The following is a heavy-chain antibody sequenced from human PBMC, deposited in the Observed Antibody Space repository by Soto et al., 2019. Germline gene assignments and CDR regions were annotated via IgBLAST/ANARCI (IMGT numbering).Heavy chain of an antibody. Sequence: QGHLLQSGDEVKTPGASVRVSCRASGYPFTSYGISWVRQAPGQGLEWVAWISAYNGNRDTAQKFQGRVTMTLDTSTDTAHMELWDLTSADTGVYYCARGRIVASIHDAFEIWGQGTKVTVSS. CDR1: GYPFTSYG. D-gene: IGHD5-12*01. CDR3: ARGRIVASIHDAFEI. J-gene: IGHJ3*02. V-gene: IGHV1-18*01. CDR2: ISAYNGNR.